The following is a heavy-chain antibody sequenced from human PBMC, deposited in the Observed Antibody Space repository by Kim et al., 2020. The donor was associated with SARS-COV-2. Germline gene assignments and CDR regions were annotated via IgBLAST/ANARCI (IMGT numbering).Heavy chain of an antibody. Sequence: SETLSLTCAVYGGSFSGYYWSWIRQPPGKGLEWIGEINHSGSTNYNPSLKSRVTISVDTSKNQFSLKLSSVTAADTAVYYCARGRGDYDLFHRTGIYYFDYWGQGTLVTVSS. CDR2: INHSGST. V-gene: IGHV4-34*01. CDR1: GGSFSGYY. CDR3: ARGRGDYDLFHRTGIYYFDY. D-gene: IGHD4-17*01. J-gene: IGHJ4*02.